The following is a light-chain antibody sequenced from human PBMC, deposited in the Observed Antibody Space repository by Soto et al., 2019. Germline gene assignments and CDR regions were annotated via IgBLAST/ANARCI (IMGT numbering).Light chain of an antibody. J-gene: IGLJ2*01. Sequence: QSVLTQPPSVSEAPRQRVTISCSGSSSNIGNNAVNWYQQLPGKAPKLLIYYDDLLPSGVSDRFSGSKSGTSASLAISGLQSEDEADYYCAAWADSLNGVVFGVGTKLTVL. CDR1: SSNIGNNA. V-gene: IGLV1-36*01. CDR2: YDD. CDR3: AAWADSLNGVV.